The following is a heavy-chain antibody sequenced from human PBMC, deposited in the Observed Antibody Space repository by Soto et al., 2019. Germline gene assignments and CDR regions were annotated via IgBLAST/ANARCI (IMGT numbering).Heavy chain of an antibody. CDR3: ARGAYYGDYEFRLLFGY. Sequence: GASVKVSCKASGGTFSSYAISWVRQAPGQGLEWMGGIIPIFGTANYAQKFQGRVTITADESTSTAYMELSSLRSEDTAVYYCARGAYYGDYEFRLLFGYWGQGTLVTVSS. J-gene: IGHJ4*02. V-gene: IGHV1-69*13. CDR2: IIPIFGTA. D-gene: IGHD4-17*01. CDR1: GGTFSSYA.